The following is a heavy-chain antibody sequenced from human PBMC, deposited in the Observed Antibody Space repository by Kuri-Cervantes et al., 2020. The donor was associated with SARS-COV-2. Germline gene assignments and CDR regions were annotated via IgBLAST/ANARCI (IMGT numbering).Heavy chain of an antibody. D-gene: IGHD5-12*01. CDR2: ITGSGGST. Sequence: LSLTCAASGFTFSSYAMSWVRQVPGKGLEWVSTITGSGGSTYYADSVKGRFTISRDNSKNTLYLQMNSLRAEDTAVYYCVKGLRRSTRGYYFDYWGQGTLVTVSS. J-gene: IGHJ4*02. CDR1: GFTFSSYA. V-gene: IGHV3-23*01. CDR3: VKGLRRSTRGYYFDY.